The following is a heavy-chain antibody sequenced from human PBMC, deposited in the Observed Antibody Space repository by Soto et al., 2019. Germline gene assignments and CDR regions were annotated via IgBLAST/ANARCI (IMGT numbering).Heavy chain of an antibody. D-gene: IGHD2-15*01. Sequence: PGESLKISCQGSGYIFSNYWIGWVRQMPGKGLEWMGIIYPDDSDTRYSPSFQGQVTISADKSISTAYLQWSSLKASDTAMYYCARDGSHTYSGGMDVWGQGTTVTVSS. CDR2: IYPDDSDT. V-gene: IGHV5-51*01. J-gene: IGHJ6*02. CDR3: ARDGSHTYSGGMDV. CDR1: GYIFSNYW.